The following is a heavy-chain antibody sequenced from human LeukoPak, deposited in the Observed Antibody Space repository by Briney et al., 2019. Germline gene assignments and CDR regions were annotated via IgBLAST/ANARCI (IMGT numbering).Heavy chain of an antibody. CDR2: LSGSGAGT. D-gene: IGHD2-8*02. J-gene: IGHJ4*02. V-gene: IGHV3-23*01. Sequence: GGSLRLSCAASGFTFSSYAMGWVRQAPGKGLEWVSALSGSGAGTYYADSVKGRFTMSRDNSKSTVYLQMNNLRVEDTAVYYCAKAQRASCTGAHCYPLDFWGQGTLVAVSS. CDR1: GFTFSSYA. CDR3: AKAQRASCTGAHCYPLDF.